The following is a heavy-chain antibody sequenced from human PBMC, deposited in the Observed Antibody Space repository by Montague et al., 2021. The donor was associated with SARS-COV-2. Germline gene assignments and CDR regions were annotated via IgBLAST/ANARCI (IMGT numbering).Heavy chain of an antibody. CDR3: ASAYHDYGLDN. V-gene: IGHV3-33*01. Sequence: SLRLSCAASGITFNRHGMHWVRQAPGKGLEWVAVIWYDGSKRFYSDSVRGRFTISRDNSKNTVYLQMNSLSVEDTAVYYCASAYHDYGLDNWGQGTPITVSS. D-gene: IGHD3-16*01. CDR2: IWYDGSKR. CDR1: GITFNRHG. J-gene: IGHJ4*02.